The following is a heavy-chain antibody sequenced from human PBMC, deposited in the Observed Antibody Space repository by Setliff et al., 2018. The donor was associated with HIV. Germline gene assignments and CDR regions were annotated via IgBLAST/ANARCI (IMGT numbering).Heavy chain of an antibody. D-gene: IGHD6-13*01. J-gene: IGHJ5*02. V-gene: IGHV4-34*01. Sequence: PSETLSLTCAVYGGSFRGYYWNWIRQSPDKGLEWIGEIDNSGSTNYNPSLRSRVIMSADTPKSQFSLNLTSLTAGDTAVYYCARGTKGSRWSVTRINWFDTWGQGTLVTVSS. CDR2: IDNSGST. CDR1: GGSFRGYY. CDR3: ARGTKGSRWSVTRINWFDT.